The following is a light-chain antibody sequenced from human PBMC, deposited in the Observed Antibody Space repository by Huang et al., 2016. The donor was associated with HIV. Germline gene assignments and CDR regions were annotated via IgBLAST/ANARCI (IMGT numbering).Light chain of an antibody. CDR1: QSVSSN. J-gene: IGKJ1*01. Sequence: EVVMTQSPATLSVSPGERATLSCRASQSVSSNLAWYQQKPGQAPRRLIYDAATRATGIPARFSGSGSGTEFTLTISSLQSEDFAVYYCQHYNNWPPWTFGQGTKVEIK. V-gene: IGKV3-15*01. CDR3: QHYNNWPPWT. CDR2: DAA.